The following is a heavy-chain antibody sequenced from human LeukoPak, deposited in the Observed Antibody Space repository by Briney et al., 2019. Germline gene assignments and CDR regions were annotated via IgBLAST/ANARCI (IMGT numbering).Heavy chain of an antibody. CDR3: ARVVSAAGTIDY. J-gene: IGHJ4*02. V-gene: IGHV4-31*03. CDR2: IYYSGST. CDR1: GGSISSGGYY. D-gene: IGHD6-13*01. Sequence: SETLSLTCTVSGGSISSGGYYLSWIRQHPGKGLEWIGYIYYSGSTYYNPSLKSRVTISVDTSKNQFSLKLSSVTAADTAVYYCARVVSAAGTIDYWGQGTLVTVSS.